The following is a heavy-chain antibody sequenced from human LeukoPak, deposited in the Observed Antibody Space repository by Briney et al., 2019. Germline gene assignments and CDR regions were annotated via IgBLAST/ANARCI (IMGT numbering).Heavy chain of an antibody. V-gene: IGHV6-1*01. CDR2: TYYRSNVYK. CDR3: AVTTGYYYGMDV. Sequence: SQTLSLTCAVSGDSVSSNSAAWNWIRQSPPRGLEWLVRTYYRSNVYKDYGVSVKSRITINPDTSKNQFSLQLNSVTPEDTAVYYCAVTTGYYYGMDVWGQGTTVTVSS. J-gene: IGHJ6*02. D-gene: IGHD4-11*01. CDR1: GDSVSSNSAA.